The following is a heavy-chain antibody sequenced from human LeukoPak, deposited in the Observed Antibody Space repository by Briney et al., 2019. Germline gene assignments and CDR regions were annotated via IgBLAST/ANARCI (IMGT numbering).Heavy chain of an antibody. D-gene: IGHD3-22*01. Sequence: GGSLRLSRAASGFTFSSYAMHWVRQAPGKGLEWVAAISYDGSNKYYADSVKGRFTISRDNSKNTLYLQMNSLRAEDTAVYYCARDSDSSGPNWFDPWGQGTLVTVSS. V-gene: IGHV3-30-3*01. CDR1: GFTFSSYA. J-gene: IGHJ5*02. CDR3: ARDSDSSGPNWFDP. CDR2: ISYDGSNK.